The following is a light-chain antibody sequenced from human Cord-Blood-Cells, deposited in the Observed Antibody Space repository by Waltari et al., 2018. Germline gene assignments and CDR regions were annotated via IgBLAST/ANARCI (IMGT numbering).Light chain of an antibody. V-gene: IGKV3-20*01. CDR3: QQYGSPPT. CDR1: QSVSSSY. CDR2: GAT. J-gene: IGKJ1*01. Sequence: IVLTQSPRTLSLSQGERATLSCRPSQSVSSSYLAWYQQKPGQAPRLLIYGATSRSTGLPDRFSGSCAATYFLLTISRLAADEFVVYYWQQYGSPPTFGQGTKVEIK.